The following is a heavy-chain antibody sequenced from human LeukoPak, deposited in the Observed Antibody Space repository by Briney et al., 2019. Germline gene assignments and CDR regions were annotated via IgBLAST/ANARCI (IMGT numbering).Heavy chain of an antibody. Sequence: CTVXGGSISSGSYYWRWNRQPAGRGLEWIGRIYTSGSTNYNPSLKSRVNISVDKYKKQSSLKLSSVTAADTAVYYCARGNPIDYWGQGTLVTVSS. J-gene: IGHJ4*02. CDR2: IYTSGST. CDR1: GGSISSGSYY. V-gene: IGHV4-61*02. CDR3: ARGNPIDY.